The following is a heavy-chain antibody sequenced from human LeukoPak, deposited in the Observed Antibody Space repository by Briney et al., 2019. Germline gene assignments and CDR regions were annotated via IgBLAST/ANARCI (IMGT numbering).Heavy chain of an antibody. CDR2: IRYDGSNK. CDR3: ARGQSSSNWFDP. D-gene: IGHD6-6*01. J-gene: IGHJ5*02. V-gene: IGHV3-30*02. Sequence: PGGSLRLSCAASGFSFSDYNMHWVRQAPGKGLEWVAFIRYDGSNKYYADSVKGRFTISRDNSKNTLYLQMNSLRAEDTAVYYCARGQSSSNWFDPWGQGTLVTVSS. CDR1: GFSFSDYN.